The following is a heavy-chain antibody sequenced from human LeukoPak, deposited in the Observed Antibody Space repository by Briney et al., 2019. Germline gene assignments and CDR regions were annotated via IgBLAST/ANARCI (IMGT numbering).Heavy chain of an antibody. V-gene: IGHV3-30*02. D-gene: IGHD5-12*01. CDR2: IRYDGSNK. J-gene: IGHJ4*02. Sequence: PGGSLRLSCAASGFTFSSYGMHWVRQAPGKGLEWVAFIRYDGSNKYYADSVKGRFTISRDNSKNTLYLQMNSLRAEDTAVYYCAKDPRPYGGSTYYFGFWGQGTLVTVSS. CDR3: AKDPRPYGGSTYYFGF. CDR1: GFTFSSYG.